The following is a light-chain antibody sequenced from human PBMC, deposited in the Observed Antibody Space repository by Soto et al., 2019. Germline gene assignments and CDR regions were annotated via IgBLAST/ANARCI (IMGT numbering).Light chain of an antibody. V-gene: IGKV3-11*01. CDR3: HQRQSWPRT. J-gene: IGKJ1*01. CDR2: QTS. CDR1: QSVSSN. Sequence: SVSPGERATLSCRASQSVSSNLAWYQQKPGQAPRLLIYQTSIRAAGIPARFSASGTGTDFTLTISDVQPEDFAVYYCHQRQSWPRTFGQGTKVDIK.